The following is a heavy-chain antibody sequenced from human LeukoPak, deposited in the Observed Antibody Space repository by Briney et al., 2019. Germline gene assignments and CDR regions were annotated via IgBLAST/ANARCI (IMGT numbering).Heavy chain of an antibody. V-gene: IGHV4-34*01. CDR1: GGSFSGYY. J-gene: IGHJ4*02. CDR2: INHSGST. D-gene: IGHD3-10*01. Sequence: SETLSLTCAVYGGSFSGYYWSWIRQPPGKGLEWIGEINHSGSTNYNPSLKSRVTISVDTSNNQFSMKLSSVTAEDTAVYYCARGGIRGVIKSYFDYWGQGTLVTVSS. CDR3: ARGGIRGVIKSYFDY.